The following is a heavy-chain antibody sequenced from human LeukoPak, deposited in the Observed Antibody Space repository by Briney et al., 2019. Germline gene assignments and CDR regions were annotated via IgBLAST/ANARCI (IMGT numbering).Heavy chain of an antibody. CDR2: IYYSGST. Sequence: SETLFLTCTVSGGSISSSSYYWGWIRQPPGKGLEWIGSIYYSGSTYYNPSLKSRVTISVDTSKNQFSLKLSSVTAADTAVYYCARHAGYDFWSGYYRPYYFDYWGQGILVTVSS. CDR3: ARHAGYDFWSGYYRPYYFDY. J-gene: IGHJ4*02. V-gene: IGHV4-39*01. CDR1: GGSISSSSYY. D-gene: IGHD3-3*01.